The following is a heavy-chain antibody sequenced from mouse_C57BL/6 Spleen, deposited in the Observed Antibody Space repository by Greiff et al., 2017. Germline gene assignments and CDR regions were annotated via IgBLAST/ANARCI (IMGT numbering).Heavy chain of an antibody. CDR3: ARDYYGSRDY. V-gene: IGHV1-81*01. CDR1: GYTFTSYG. CDR2: IYPRSGNT. D-gene: IGHD1-1*01. J-gene: IGHJ2*01. Sequence: VQRVESGAELARPGASVKLSCKASGYTFTSYGISWVKQRTGQGLEWIGEIYPRSGNTYYNEKFKGKATLTADKSSSTAYMELRSLTSEDSAVYFCARDYYGSRDYWGQGTTLTVSS.